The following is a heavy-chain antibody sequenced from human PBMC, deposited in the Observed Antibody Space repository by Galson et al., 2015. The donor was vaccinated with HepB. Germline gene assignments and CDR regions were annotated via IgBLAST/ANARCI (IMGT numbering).Heavy chain of an antibody. J-gene: IGHJ2*01. D-gene: IGHD1-26*01. CDR3: ARDKVWELLSYFDL. CDR1: GYTFTGYY. CDR2: INPNSGGT. V-gene: IGHV1-2*02. Sequence: SVKVSCKASGYTFTGYYMHWVRQAPGQGLEWMGWINPNSGGTNYAQKFQGRVTMTRDTSISTAYMELSRLRSDDTAVYYCARDKVWELLSYFDLWGRGTLVTVSS.